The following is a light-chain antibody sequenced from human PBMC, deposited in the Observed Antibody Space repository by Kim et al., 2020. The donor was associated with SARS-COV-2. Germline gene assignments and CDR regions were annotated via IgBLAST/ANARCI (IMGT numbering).Light chain of an antibody. CDR3: QYYDRSVLT. V-gene: IGKV3-20*01. CDR1: QSVSRDY. Sequence: DSILTQSPGTLSLSPGERATLSCRASQSVSRDYLVWYQQKPGQAPRVLIYGASSRSTGVPDRFSGSGSGTDFTLTVSRLEPEDFAVYYCQYYDRSVLTFGGGTKVDIK. J-gene: IGKJ4*01. CDR2: GAS.